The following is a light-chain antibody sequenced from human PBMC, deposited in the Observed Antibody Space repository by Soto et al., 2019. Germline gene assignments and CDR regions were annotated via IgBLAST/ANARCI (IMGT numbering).Light chain of an antibody. CDR1: RSDVGTYNY. J-gene: IGLJ2*01. V-gene: IGLV2-14*01. Sequence: QSVLTQPASVSGSPGQSITISCTGARSDVGTYNYVSWYQQHPGKAPKLMIYDVSNRPSGVSNRFSGSKYGNTASLTISGLQAEDEADYYCSSYTASSALVIFGGGTKVTV. CDR3: SSYTASSALVI. CDR2: DVS.